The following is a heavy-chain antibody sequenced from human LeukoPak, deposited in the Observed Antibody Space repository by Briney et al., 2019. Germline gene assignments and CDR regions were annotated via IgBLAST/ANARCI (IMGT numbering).Heavy chain of an antibody. J-gene: IGHJ4*02. CDR3: ARENWNYRAPFDY. V-gene: IGHV4-34*01. CDR2: INHSGST. Sequence: PSETLSLTCAVYGGSFSGYYWSWIRQPPGKGLEWIGEINHSGSTNYNPSLKSRVTMSVDTSKNQFSLKLSSVTAADTAVYYCARENWNYRAPFDYWGQGTLVTVSS. D-gene: IGHD1-7*01. CDR1: GGSFSGYY.